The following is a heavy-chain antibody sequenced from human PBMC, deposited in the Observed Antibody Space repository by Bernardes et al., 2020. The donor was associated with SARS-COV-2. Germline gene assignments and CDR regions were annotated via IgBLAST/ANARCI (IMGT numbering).Heavy chain of an antibody. J-gene: IGHJ3*02. Sequence: GGSLRLSCAASGLTVSHNYMIWVRQAPGKGLEWVSVIYSAGNTYYADSVKGRFTISRDGSKNTLYLQMNSLRAEDTAVYYCARARWGYGDRDAFDIWGQGTMVTVSS. CDR3: ARARWGYGDRDAFDI. D-gene: IGHD4-17*01. CDR1: GLTVSHNY. CDR2: IYSAGNT. V-gene: IGHV3-66*01.